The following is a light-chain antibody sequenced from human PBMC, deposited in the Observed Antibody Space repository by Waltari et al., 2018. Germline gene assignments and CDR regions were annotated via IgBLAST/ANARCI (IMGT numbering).Light chain of an antibody. CDR1: RLEEQV. V-gene: IGLV3-1*01. CDR2: NDP. J-gene: IGLJ2*01. Sequence: SLELTQPPSVSVSPGQTASISCSGHRLEEQVACWYQQKPGQSPLLVIYNDPKRPSVIPERYSGANSGTTATLTISGTQAVDEADYYCQAWDSNTHVVFGGGTKLTVL. CDR3: QAWDSNTHVV.